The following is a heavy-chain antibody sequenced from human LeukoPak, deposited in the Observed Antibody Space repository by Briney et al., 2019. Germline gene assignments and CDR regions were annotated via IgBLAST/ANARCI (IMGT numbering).Heavy chain of an antibody. CDR3: AAEPRHRTSFSDY. J-gene: IGHJ4*02. D-gene: IGHD1-14*01. CDR2: IIPIFGTA. CDR1: GGTFSSYA. V-gene: IGHV1-69*06. Sequence: ASVKVSCKASGGTFSSYAISWVRQAPGQGLEWMGGIIPIFGTANYAQKFQGRVTITADKSTSTAYMELSSLRSEDTAVYYCAAEPRHRTSFSDYWGQGTLVTVSS.